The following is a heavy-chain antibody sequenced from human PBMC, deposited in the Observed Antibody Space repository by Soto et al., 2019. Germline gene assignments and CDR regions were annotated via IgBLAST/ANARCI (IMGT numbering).Heavy chain of an antibody. J-gene: IGHJ4*02. Sequence: QVQLVESGGGVVQPGRSLRLSCAAPGSIFRGYGMHWVRQAPGKGLEWVAIIRFDGSNINYADAVMGRFTISRDNAKNMLYLEINSLRVEDTAVYYCARDGIGSAAFWGYLDYWGQGTLVTVSS. CDR2: IRFDGSNI. CDR3: ARDGIGSAAFWGYLDY. D-gene: IGHD3-16*01. CDR1: GSIFRGYG. V-gene: IGHV3-33*01.